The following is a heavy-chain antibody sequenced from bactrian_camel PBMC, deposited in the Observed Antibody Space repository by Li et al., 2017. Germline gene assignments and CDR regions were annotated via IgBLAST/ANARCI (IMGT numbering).Heavy chain of an antibody. Sequence: HVQLVESGGGLVQPGGSLRLSCAASGYTAKTCSWNWYRQFQGKGRELVSSLYANGGTYHHDSVKGRFTFAQANVENTNAVTLEMNSLKPEDTATYFCNVGLCGTWPPGQDNYWGHGTQVTVS. J-gene: IGHJ4*01. CDR3: NVGLCGTWPPGQDNY. CDR1: GYTAKTCS. CDR2: LYANGGT. D-gene: IGHD2*01. V-gene: IGHV3S9*01.